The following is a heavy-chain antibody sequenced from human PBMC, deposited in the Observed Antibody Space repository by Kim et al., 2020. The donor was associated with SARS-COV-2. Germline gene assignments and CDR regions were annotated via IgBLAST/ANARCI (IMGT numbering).Heavy chain of an antibody. D-gene: IGHD2-2*03. J-gene: IGHJ6*02. V-gene: IGHV4-59*08. Sequence: SLKIGVTISVDTPKNQFSLKLSSVTAADTAVYYCARLDENSYYDYYGMDVWGQGTTVTVSS. CDR3: ARLDENSYYDYYGMDV.